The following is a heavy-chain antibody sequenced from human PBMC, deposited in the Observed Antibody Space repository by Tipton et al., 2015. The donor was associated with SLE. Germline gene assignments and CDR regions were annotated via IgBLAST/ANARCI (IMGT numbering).Heavy chain of an antibody. V-gene: IGHV4-59*11. CDR1: GGSISSHY. J-gene: IGHJ4*02. CDR2: IYYSGST. CDR3: ARDRGGWFN. Sequence: TLSLTCTVSGGSISSHYWSWIRQPPGKGLEWIGYIYYSGSTNYNPSLKSRVTISVDTSKNQFSLKLSSVAAADTAMYYCARDRGGWFNWGQGTLVTVSS. D-gene: IGHD6-19*01.